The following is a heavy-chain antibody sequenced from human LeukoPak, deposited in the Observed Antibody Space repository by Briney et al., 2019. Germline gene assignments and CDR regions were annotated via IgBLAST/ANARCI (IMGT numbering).Heavy chain of an antibody. V-gene: IGHV4-39*07. Sequence: SETLSLTCTVSGGSISSSSYYWGWIRQPPGKGLEWIGSIYYSGSTYYNPSLKSRVTISVDTSKNQFSLKLSSVTAAGTAVYYCARLLWYYYDSRVGGFDPWGQGTLVTVSS. CDR2: IYYSGST. D-gene: IGHD3-22*01. CDR3: ARLLWYYYDSRVGGFDP. J-gene: IGHJ5*02. CDR1: GGSISSSSYY.